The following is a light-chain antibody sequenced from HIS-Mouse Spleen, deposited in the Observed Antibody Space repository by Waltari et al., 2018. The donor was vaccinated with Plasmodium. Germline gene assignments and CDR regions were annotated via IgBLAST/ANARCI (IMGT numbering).Light chain of an antibody. J-gene: IGLJ3*02. V-gene: IGLV9-49*01. CDR3: GADHGSGSNFDWV. Sequence: QPVRPPPPSASASLCASVTPTCTLSSGYSSSSADWYQHKPGKGPRFVVRVGTGGIGGSKGDGIPDRFSVLGSGLNRYLTIKNIQEEDESDYHCGADHGSGSNFDWVFGGGTKLTVL. CDR1: SGYSSSS. CDR2: VGTGGIGG.